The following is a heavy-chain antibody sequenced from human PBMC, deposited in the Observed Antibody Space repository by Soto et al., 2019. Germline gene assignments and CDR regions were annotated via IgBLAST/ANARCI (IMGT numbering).Heavy chain of an antibody. CDR2: IKSKTDGGTA. CDR1: GVTLTNVW. D-gene: IGHD5-18*01. CDR3: SHGYYQYFES. J-gene: IGHJ4*02. Sequence: LRLSCAVSGVTLTNVWMNWVRQAPGKGPEWVGRIKSKTDGGTADYAAPVKGRFTISRDDSENTLYLQMNSLKTEDTAVYYCSHGYYQYFESWGQGTLVTVSS. V-gene: IGHV3-15*07.